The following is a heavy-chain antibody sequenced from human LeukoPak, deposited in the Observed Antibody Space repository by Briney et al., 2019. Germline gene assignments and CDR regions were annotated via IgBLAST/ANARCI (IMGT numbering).Heavy chain of an antibody. D-gene: IGHD3-10*01. J-gene: IGHJ4*02. CDR2: IYYSGST. CDR3: ARDSRGGSGSYSFDY. CDR1: GGSISSSSYY. Sequence: SETLSLTCTVSGGSISSSSYYWGWIRQPPGKGLEWIGSIYYSGSTYYNPSLKSRVTISVDTSKNQFSLKLSSVTAADTAVYYCARDSRGGSGSYSFDYWGQGTLVTVSS. V-gene: IGHV4-39*02.